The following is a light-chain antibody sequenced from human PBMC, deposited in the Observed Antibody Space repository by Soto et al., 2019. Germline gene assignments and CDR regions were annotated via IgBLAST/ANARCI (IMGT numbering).Light chain of an antibody. CDR2: AAS. CDR1: QSISNY. V-gene: IGKV1-39*01. Sequence: DIQMTQSPSSLSASVGDRVTISCRASQSISNYLNWYQHKPGKAPNLLIYAASSLQSGVPSRFSGRGSGTDFTLTISSLQPEDFATYYCQQSYSTPRTFGQGTKVDIK. CDR3: QQSYSTPRT. J-gene: IGKJ1*01.